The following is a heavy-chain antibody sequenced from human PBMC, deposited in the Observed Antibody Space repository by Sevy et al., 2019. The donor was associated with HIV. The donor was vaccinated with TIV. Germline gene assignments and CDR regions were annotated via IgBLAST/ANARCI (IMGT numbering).Heavy chain of an antibody. J-gene: IGHJ4*02. V-gene: IGHV1-18*04. CDR2: ISAYNGKT. Sequence: ASVKVSCKASGYTFTSYGISWVRQAPGQGLEWMGWISAYNGKTNYAQKLQGRVTMTTDTSTSTAYMELRSLRSDDTAVYYCARGEVYYDSSGYWDYWGQGTLVTVSS. CDR3: ARGEVYYDSSGYWDY. D-gene: IGHD3-22*01. CDR1: GYTFTSYG.